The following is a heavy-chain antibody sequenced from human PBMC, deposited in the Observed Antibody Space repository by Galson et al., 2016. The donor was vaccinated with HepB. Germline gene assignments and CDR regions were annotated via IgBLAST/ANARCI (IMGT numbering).Heavy chain of an antibody. V-gene: IGHV2-70*17. Sequence: PALVKPTQTLTLTCTFSGFSLSTSRMCVSWIRQSPGKALEWLARIDWDDDKFYSTSLKTRLTISKDTTKNQVVLTMTNMDPVDTATYYCARLIGVNYDSSGNYSGDYFDYWGQGSLVTVSS. CDR2: IDWDDDK. D-gene: IGHD3-22*01. CDR3: ARLIGVNYDSSGNYSGDYFDY. CDR1: GFSLSTSRMC. J-gene: IGHJ4*02.